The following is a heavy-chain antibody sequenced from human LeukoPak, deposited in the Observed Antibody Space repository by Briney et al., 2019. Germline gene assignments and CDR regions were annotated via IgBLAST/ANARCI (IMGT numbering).Heavy chain of an antibody. V-gene: IGHV3-30*18. J-gene: IGHJ4*02. CDR3: AKSVASDAY. CDR2: ISYDGGNK. D-gene: IGHD5-12*01. CDR1: WFTFSSYW. Sequence: GALRLSLAGSWFTFSSYWLHLGRPAPGKGVEWVAVISYDGGNKYYADSVKGRFTISRDNSKNTLSLQMNGLIPEDTAVYYCAKSVASDAYWGQGTLVTVSS.